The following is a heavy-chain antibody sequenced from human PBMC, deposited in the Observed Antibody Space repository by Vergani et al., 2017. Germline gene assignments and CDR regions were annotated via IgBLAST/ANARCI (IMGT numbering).Heavy chain of an antibody. D-gene: IGHD2-15*01. CDR1: GGTFSSCA. J-gene: IGHJ4*02. CDR3: ARATCSGGSCYRGFED. CDR2: IIPSLATT. V-gene: IGHV1-69*11. Sequence: QVQLVQSGAEVKKPGSSVTVSCKASGGTFSSCALHWVRQAPGQGLEWMGSIIPSLATTIYAQKFQGRVTITADESPSTAYMELSSLKSEDTAVFYCARATCSGGSCYRGFEDWGQGSLINGSS.